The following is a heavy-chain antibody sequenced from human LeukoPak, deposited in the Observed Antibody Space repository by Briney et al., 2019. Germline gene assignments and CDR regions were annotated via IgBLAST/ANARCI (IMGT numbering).Heavy chain of an antibody. CDR1: GFTFSSYA. D-gene: IGHD5-12*01. J-gene: IGHJ6*02. CDR3: ARKHKKPYSGYDPPYYYGMDV. CDR2: ISYDGSNK. Sequence: GRSLRLSCAASGFTFSSYAMHWVRQAPGKGLEWVAVISYDGSNKYYADSVKGRFTISRDNSKNTLYLQMNSLRAEDTAVYYCARKHKKPYSGYDPPYYYGMDVWGRGTTVTVSS. V-gene: IGHV3-30-3*01.